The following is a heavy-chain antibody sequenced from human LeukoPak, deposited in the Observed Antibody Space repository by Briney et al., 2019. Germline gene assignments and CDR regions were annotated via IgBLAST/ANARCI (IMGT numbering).Heavy chain of an antibody. J-gene: IGHJ4*02. D-gene: IGHD5-18*01. CDR1: GGSISNYY. Sequence: SETLSLTCTVSGGSISNYYWNWIRQPPGKGLEWIGSIYYSGSTNYNPSLKSRVTISVDTSKNQFSLKLSSVTAADTAVNYCARSLGQYTYGLLGYWGQGTLVTVSS. V-gene: IGHV4-59*01. CDR2: IYYSGST. CDR3: ARSLGQYTYGLLGY.